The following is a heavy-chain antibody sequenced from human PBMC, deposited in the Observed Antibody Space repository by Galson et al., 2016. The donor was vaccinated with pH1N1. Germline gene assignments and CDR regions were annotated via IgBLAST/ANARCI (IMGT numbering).Heavy chain of an antibody. CDR1: GYSFARYY. CDR3: AQYCTRTTCPPHGMDV. J-gene: IGHJ6*02. CDR2: INPRDGST. D-gene: IGHD2-2*01. Sequence: SVKVSCKASGYSFARYYLHWARQAPGQGLEWMGVINPRDGSTVSAQKFQGRITVTKDTPTNTVYMDLNRLTSEDTAVYYCAQYCTRTTCPPHGMDVWGQGTSVSVSS. V-gene: IGHV1-46*03.